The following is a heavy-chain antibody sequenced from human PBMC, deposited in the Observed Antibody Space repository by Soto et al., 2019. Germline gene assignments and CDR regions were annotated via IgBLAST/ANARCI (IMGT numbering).Heavy chain of an antibody. CDR2: IKKDGSEK. V-gene: IGHV3-7*01. Sequence: EVQLVESGGGLVQPGGSLRLSCAASGFTFSSYWMSWVRQPPGKGLEWVANIKKDGSEKYYVDSMKGRFTISRDSGKNTLYLQMDSLRAEDTAVYYCARDGVYDFWSGYSYYYYYYMDVWGKGTTVTVSS. CDR1: GFTFSSYW. D-gene: IGHD3-3*01. CDR3: ARDGVYDFWSGYSYYYYYYMDV. J-gene: IGHJ6*03.